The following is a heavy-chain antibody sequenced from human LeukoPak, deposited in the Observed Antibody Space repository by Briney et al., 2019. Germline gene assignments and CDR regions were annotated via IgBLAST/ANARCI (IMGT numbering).Heavy chain of an antibody. Sequence: SVKVSCKASGGTFSSYAISWVRQAPGQGLEWMGGIIPIFGTANYAQKFQGRVTITADKSTSTAYMELSSLRSEDTAVYYCARLGGSGWYVGYFQHWGQGTLVTVSS. CDR2: IIPIFGTA. CDR3: ARLGGSGWYVGYFQH. V-gene: IGHV1-69*06. CDR1: GGTFSSYA. J-gene: IGHJ1*01. D-gene: IGHD6-19*01.